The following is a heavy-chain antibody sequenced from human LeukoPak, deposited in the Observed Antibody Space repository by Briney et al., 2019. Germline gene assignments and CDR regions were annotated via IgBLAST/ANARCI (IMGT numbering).Heavy chain of an antibody. V-gene: IGHV5-51*01. D-gene: IGHD3-3*01. J-gene: IGHJ4*02. CDR2: IYPRDSDT. CDR1: GYSFDSCW. CDR3: ARLNDFWSGFLKFYFDP. Sequence: GESLKISCKGSGYSFDSCWIAWVRQMPGKGLECMGIIYPRDSDTRYSPSFQGQVTISADKSISTTYLQWSGLKASDTAIYYCARLNDFWSGFLKFYFDPWGQGTLVTVSS.